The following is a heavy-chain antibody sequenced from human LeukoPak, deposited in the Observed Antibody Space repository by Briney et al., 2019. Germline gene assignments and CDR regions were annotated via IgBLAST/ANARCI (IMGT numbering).Heavy chain of an antibody. D-gene: IGHD5-12*01. CDR3: AKDIGYSGNDYGSGAFDI. CDR1: GFTFDDYA. Sequence: GGSLRLSCAASGFTFDDYAMHWVRQAPGKGLEWVSGISWNRGRIGSAASVKGRFTISRVNAKNSLYLKMNSLRAEDMALYYCAKDIGYSGNDYGSGAFDIWGQGTMVTVSS. CDR2: ISWNRGRI. V-gene: IGHV3-9*03. J-gene: IGHJ3*02.